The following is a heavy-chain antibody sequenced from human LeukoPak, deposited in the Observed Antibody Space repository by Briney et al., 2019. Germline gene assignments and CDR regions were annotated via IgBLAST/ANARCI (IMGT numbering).Heavy chain of an antibody. J-gene: IGHJ5*02. CDR1: GGSISSGGYY. Sequence: PSQTLSLTCTVSGGSISSGGYYWSWIRQPPGKGLEWIGYISYSGSTKYNPSLKSRVTISVHTSKNQFSLKLSSVTAADTAVYYCARGGAGSSYNWFDPWGQGTLVTVSS. CDR3: ARGGAGSSYNWFDP. CDR2: ISYSGST. D-gene: IGHD3-16*01. V-gene: IGHV4-61*08.